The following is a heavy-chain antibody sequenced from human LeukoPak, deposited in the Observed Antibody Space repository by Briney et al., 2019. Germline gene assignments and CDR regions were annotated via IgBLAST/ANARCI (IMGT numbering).Heavy chain of an antibody. CDR1: GGSISSGDYY. CDR3: ARDRKDYQLLGYYYYGMDV. Sequence: SETLSLTCTVSGGSISSGDYYWSWIRQPPGKGLEWIGYIYYSGSTYYNPSLKSRVTISVDTSKNQFSLKLSSVTAADTAVYYCARDRKDYQLLGYYYYGMDVWGQGTTVTVSS. D-gene: IGHD2-2*01. J-gene: IGHJ6*02. CDR2: IYYSGST. V-gene: IGHV4-30-4*01.